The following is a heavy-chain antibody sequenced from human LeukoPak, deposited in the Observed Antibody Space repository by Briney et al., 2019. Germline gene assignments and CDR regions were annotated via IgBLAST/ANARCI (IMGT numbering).Heavy chain of an antibody. Sequence: SVKVSCKASGGTFSSYAISWVRQAPGQGLEWMGRIIPIFGTANYAQKFQGRVTITTDESTSTAYMELSSLRSEDTAVYYCARETRIYYGSGIRGDAFDIWGQGTMVTVSS. D-gene: IGHD3-10*01. V-gene: IGHV1-69*05. J-gene: IGHJ3*02. CDR3: ARETRIYYGSGIRGDAFDI. CDR2: IIPIFGTA. CDR1: GGTFSSYA.